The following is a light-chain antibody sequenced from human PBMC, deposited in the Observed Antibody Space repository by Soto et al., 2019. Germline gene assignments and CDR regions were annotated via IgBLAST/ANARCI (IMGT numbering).Light chain of an antibody. J-gene: IGLJ1*01. CDR3: TSYTSYSTYV. V-gene: IGLV2-14*01. CDR1: SSDVGNYNY. Sequence: QSALTQPASVSGSPGQSFTISCTGTSSDVGNYNYVSRYQQHPGKAPKLMIYEVNNRPSGVSYRFSGSKSGNTAALTISGLQAEDEADYYCTSYTSYSTYVFGTGTKVTVL. CDR2: EVN.